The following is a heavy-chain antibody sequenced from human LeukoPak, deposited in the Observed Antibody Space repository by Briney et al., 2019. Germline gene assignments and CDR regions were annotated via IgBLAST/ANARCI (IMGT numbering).Heavy chain of an antibody. CDR1: GGSISSYY. CDR2: INHSGST. V-gene: IGHV4-34*01. J-gene: IGHJ5*02. CDR3: ARLVGADP. Sequence: SETLSLTCTVSGGSISSYYWSWIRQPPGKGLEWIGEINHSGSTNYNPSLKSRVTISVDTSKNQFSLKLSSVTAADTAVYYCARLVGADPWGQGTLVTVSS. D-gene: IGHD1-26*01.